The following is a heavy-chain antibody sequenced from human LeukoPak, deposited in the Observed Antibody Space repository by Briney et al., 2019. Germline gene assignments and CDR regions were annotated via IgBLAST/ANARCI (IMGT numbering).Heavy chain of an antibody. CDR3: ARDGGLTIYSTLGVFDY. V-gene: IGHV4-39*07. Sequence: PSETLSLTCSVSGGSISSSSYYWGWIRQPPGKGLDWISSIYYSGSTYYNPSLKSRVPISVDTSKNQFSLKLSSVTAADTAVYYCARDGGLTIYSTLGVFDYWGQGTLVTVPS. CDR1: GGSISSSSYY. J-gene: IGHJ4*02. CDR2: IYYSGST. D-gene: IGHD2-21*01.